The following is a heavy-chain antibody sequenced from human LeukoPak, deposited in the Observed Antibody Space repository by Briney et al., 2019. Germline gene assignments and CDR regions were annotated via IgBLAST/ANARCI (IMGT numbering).Heavy chain of an antibody. J-gene: IGHJ4*02. CDR3: ARVGYSSSWTTPFDY. Sequence: ASVKVSCEASGYTFTSYDINWVRQATGQGLEWMGWMNPNSGNTGYAQKFQGRVTMTRNTSISTAYMELSSLRSEDTAVYYCARVGYSSSWTTPFDYWGQGTLVTVSS. D-gene: IGHD6-13*01. V-gene: IGHV1-8*01. CDR1: GYTFTSYD. CDR2: MNPNSGNT.